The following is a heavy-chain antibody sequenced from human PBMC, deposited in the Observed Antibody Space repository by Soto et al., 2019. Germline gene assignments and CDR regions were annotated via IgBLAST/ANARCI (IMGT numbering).Heavy chain of an antibody. CDR2: IIPILGIA. Sequence: SVKVSCKASGGTFSSYTISWVRQAPGQGLEWMGRIIPILGIANYAQKFQGRVTITADKSTSTAYMELSSLRSEDTAAYYCVAVDTAMVPDYWGQGTLVTVSS. CDR1: GGTFSSYT. D-gene: IGHD5-18*01. CDR3: VAVDTAMVPDY. J-gene: IGHJ4*02. V-gene: IGHV1-69*02.